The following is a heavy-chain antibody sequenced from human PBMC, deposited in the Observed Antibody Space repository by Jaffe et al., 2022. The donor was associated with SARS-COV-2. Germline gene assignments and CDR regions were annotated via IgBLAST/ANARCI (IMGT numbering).Heavy chain of an antibody. V-gene: IGHV4-30-2*01. D-gene: IGHD2-21*02. Sequence: QLQLQESGSGLVKPSQTLSLTCAVSGGSISSGGYSWSWIRQPPGKGLEWIGYIYHSGSTYYNPSLKSRVTISVDRSKNQFSLKLSSVTAADTAVYYCASAYCGGDCYSDGPYYYYGMDVWGQGTTVTVSS. J-gene: IGHJ6*02. CDR1: GGSISSGGYS. CDR2: IYHSGST. CDR3: ASAYCGGDCYSDGPYYYYGMDV.